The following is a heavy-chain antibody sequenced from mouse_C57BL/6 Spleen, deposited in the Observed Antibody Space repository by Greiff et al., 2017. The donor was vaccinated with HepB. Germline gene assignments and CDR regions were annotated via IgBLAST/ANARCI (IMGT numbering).Heavy chain of an antibody. J-gene: IGHJ3*01. D-gene: IGHD2-14*01. Sequence: EVQLQQSGPELVKPGASVKISCKASGYTFTDYYMNWVKQSHGKSLEWIGDINPNNGGTSYNQKFKGKATLTVDKSSSTAYMELRSLTSEDSAVYYCARRSLGPFAYWGQGTLVTVSA. CDR2: INPNNGGT. CDR1: GYTFTDYY. CDR3: ARRSLGPFAY. V-gene: IGHV1-26*01.